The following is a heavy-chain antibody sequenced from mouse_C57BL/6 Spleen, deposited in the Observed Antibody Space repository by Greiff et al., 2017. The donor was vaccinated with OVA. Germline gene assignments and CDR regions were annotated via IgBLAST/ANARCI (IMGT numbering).Heavy chain of an antibody. CDR3: AREGELGPWFAY. J-gene: IGHJ3*01. V-gene: IGHV1-81*01. D-gene: IGHD4-1*01. Sequence: VMLVESGAELARPGASVKLSCKASGYTFTSYGISWVKQRTGQGLEWIGEIYPRSGNTYYNEKFKGKATLTADKSSSTAYMELRSLTSEDSAVYFCAREGELGPWFAYWGQGTLVTVSA. CDR2: IYPRSGNT. CDR1: GYTFTSYG.